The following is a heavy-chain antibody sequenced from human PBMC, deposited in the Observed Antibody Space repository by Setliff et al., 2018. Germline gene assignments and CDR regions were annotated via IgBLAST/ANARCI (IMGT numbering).Heavy chain of an antibody. Sequence: GASVKVSCKASGGTFNTYAFHWVRQAPGQRPEWMGGIIPVLGVTNYAQKFQGRVTITADKSTSTAYMELSSLRSEDTAVYYCARDRGTREQDAFDIWGQGTMVTVSS. J-gene: IGHJ3*02. D-gene: IGHD1-26*01. V-gene: IGHV1-69*10. CDR2: IIPVLGVT. CDR3: ARDRGTREQDAFDI. CDR1: GGTFNTYA.